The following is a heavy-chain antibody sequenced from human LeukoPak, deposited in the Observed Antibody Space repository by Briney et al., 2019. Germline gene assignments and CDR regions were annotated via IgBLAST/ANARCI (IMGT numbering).Heavy chain of an antibody. Sequence: GGSLRLSCAASGFTFSNYWMSWVRQAPGKGLEWVANIKKDGSGKYYVDSVKGRFTISRDNVNNSLYLQMNSLRAEDTAVYYCARGGGWYADYWXQGTLVTVSS. J-gene: IGHJ4*02. CDR3: ARGGGWYADY. D-gene: IGHD6-19*01. CDR1: GFTFSNYW. CDR2: IKKDGSGK. V-gene: IGHV3-7*03.